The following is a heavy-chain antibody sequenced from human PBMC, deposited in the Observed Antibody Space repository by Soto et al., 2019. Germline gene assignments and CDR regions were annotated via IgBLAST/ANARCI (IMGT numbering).Heavy chain of an antibody. D-gene: IGHD5-12*01. CDR2: IIAYNGNT. CDR1: GGTFSSYT. V-gene: IGHV1-18*01. J-gene: IGHJ4*02. CDR3: ARDLVPGYTGFSDY. Sequence: ASVKVSCKASGGTFSSYTITWVRQAPGQGLEWMGWIIAYNGNTDYAQKLQGRVSMTTDTSSTTAYMELRSLTSDDTAVYYCARDLVPGYTGFSDYWGQGTLVTVSS.